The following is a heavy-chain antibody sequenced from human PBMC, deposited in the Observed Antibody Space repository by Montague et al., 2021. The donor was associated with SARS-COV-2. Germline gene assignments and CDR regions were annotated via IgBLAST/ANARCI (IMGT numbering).Heavy chain of an antibody. CDR2: IYYSGST. J-gene: IGHJ2*01. D-gene: IGHD5-12*01. Sequence: SETLSLTCTVSGGSISTYYWSWIRQPPGKGLEWIGYIYYSGSTXXXPSXXXRVTISVDTSKNQFSLKLSSVTAADTAVYYCARDGYDAHQNYWYFDLWGRGNLVTVSS. CDR3: ARDGYDAHQNYWYFDL. V-gene: IGHV4-59*12. CDR1: GGSISTYY.